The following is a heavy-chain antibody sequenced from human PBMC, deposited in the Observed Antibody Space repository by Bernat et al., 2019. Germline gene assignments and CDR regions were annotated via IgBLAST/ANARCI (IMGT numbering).Heavy chain of an antibody. Sequence: EVQLVESGGGLVKPGGSLRLSCAASGFTFSNAWMSWVRQAPGKGLEWVGRIKSKTDGATTDYAAPVKGRFTISRDDSKNTLYLQMNSLKTEDTAVYYCTTAASSHPWGQGTLVTVSS. J-gene: IGHJ5*02. CDR1: GFTFSNAW. CDR3: TTAASSHP. CDR2: IKSKTDGATT. V-gene: IGHV3-15*01.